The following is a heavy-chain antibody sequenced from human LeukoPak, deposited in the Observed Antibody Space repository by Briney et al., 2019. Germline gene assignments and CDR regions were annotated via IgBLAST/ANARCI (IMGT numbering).Heavy chain of an antibody. Sequence: GGSLRLSCAASGFTFDDYAMHWVRQAPGKGLEWVSGISWNSGSIGYADSVKGRFTISRDNAKNSLYLQMNSLRAEDTALYYCARAYTNYDILTGYLFDYWGQGTLVTVSS. J-gene: IGHJ4*02. CDR2: ISWNSGSI. D-gene: IGHD3-9*01. CDR3: ARAYTNYDILTGYLFDY. V-gene: IGHV3-9*01. CDR1: GFTFDDYA.